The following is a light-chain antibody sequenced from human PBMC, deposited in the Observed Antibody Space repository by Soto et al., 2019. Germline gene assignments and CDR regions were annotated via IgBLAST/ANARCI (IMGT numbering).Light chain of an antibody. CDR2: DVT. V-gene: IGLV2-14*01. J-gene: IGLJ1*01. Sequence: QSALTQPASVSGSPGQSITISCTGTSSDVGGFDYVSWYQQHPGKAPQLMIYDVTNRPSGVSDRFSGSKSGNTASLTISGLQAEDEADYYCGSYTSSITPYVFGTGTKVTVL. CDR1: SSDVGGFDY. CDR3: GSYTSSITPYV.